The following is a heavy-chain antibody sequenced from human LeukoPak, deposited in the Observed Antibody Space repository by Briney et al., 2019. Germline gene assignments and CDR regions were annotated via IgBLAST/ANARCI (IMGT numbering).Heavy chain of an antibody. D-gene: IGHD3-16*01. V-gene: IGHV1-69*13. CDR3: ARVERGHTQFGFDY. CDR2: IIPIFGTA. Sequence: ASVKVSCKASGGTFSSYAISWVRQAPGQGLEWMGRIIPIFGTANYAQKFQGRVTITADESTSTAYMELSSLRSEDTAVYYCARVERGHTQFGFDYWGQGTLVTVSS. J-gene: IGHJ4*02. CDR1: GGTFSSYA.